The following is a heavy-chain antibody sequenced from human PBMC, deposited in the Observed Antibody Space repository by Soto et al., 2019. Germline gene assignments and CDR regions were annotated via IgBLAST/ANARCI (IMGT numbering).Heavy chain of an antibody. Sequence: PSETLSLTCSVSGGSMRDYYWSWIRQSPGKGPEWIGYIYYSGNTNYNPSLKSRVTISVDMPKSLFSLKLNSVTAADTAVYYCARQLDLWQPLDYWGRGTLVTVSS. CDR3: ARQLDLWQPLDY. D-gene: IGHD1-1*01. CDR1: GGSMRDYY. J-gene: IGHJ4*02. V-gene: IGHV4-59*01. CDR2: IYYSGNT.